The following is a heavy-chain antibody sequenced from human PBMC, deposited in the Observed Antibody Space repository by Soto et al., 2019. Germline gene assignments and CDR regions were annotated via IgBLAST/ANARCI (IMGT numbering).Heavy chain of an antibody. CDR3: ARESLATEFDY. CDR1: GGSISSGDYY. V-gene: IGHV4-30-4*01. J-gene: IGHJ4*02. Sequence: SETLSLTCTVSGGSISSGDYYWSWIRQPPGKGLEWIGYIYYSGSTYYNPSLKSRVTISVDTSKNQFSLKLSSVTAADTAVYYCARESLATEFDYWGQGTLVTVSS. D-gene: IGHD2-15*01. CDR2: IYYSGST.